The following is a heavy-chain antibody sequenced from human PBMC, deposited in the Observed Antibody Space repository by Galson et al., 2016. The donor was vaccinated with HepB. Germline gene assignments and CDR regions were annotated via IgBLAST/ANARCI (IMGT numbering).Heavy chain of an antibody. D-gene: IGHD6-19*01. CDR1: GYTFTGYY. CDR2: MNPNSGGT. CDR3: ARCQQWPRDGMDV. J-gene: IGHJ6*02. Sequence: SVKVSCKASGYTFTGYYMHWVRQAPGQGLEWMGWMNPNSGGTNYAQKFQVWVTMTRDTSISTAYMELSRLRSDDTAVYYCARCQQWPRDGMDVWGQGTTGTVSS. V-gene: IGHV1-2*04.